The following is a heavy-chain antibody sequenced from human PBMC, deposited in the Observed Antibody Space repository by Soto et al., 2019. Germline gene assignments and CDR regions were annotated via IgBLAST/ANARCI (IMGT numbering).Heavy chain of an antibody. D-gene: IGHD2-15*01. CDR1: GFTFSSYD. Sequence: PGGSLRLSCAASGFTFSSYDMHRVRQVTGKGLEWVSSISTAGDTFYSGSVKGRFTISRENVKNSLYLQMNSLRAGDTAVYYCVNGGYCSGGTCYAYHWGHWGQGTLVTVSS. CDR3: VNGGYCSGGTCYAYHWGH. J-gene: IGHJ4*02. CDR2: ISTAGDT. V-gene: IGHV3-13*04.